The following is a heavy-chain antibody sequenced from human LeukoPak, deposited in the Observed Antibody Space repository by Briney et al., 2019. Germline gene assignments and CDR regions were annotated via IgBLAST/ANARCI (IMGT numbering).Heavy chain of an antibody. CDR3: AALGDSIY. J-gene: IGHJ4*02. CDR1: GFAFSSYD. Sequence: GWALRLSCAASGFAFSSYDMHGVRQASGKGLEGVSAIGHAGDTYYEDYVKGRFTISREDAKNYFFLQMNSLRAGDTAVYFCAALGDSIYWGQGTLVTVSS. D-gene: IGHD1-26*01. CDR2: IGHAGDT. V-gene: IGHV3-13*01.